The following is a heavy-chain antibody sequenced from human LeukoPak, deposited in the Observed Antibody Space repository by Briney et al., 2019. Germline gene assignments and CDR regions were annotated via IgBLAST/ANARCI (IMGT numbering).Heavy chain of an antibody. CDR1: GFTFSSYS. V-gene: IGHV3-21*01. Sequence: GGSLRLSCAASGFTFSSYSMNWVRQAPGKGLEWVSSISSSSSYIYYADSVKGRFTISRDNAKNSLYLQMNSLRAEDTAVDYCARDRQWLVFDYWGQGTLVTVSS. CDR3: ARDRQWLVFDY. D-gene: IGHD6-19*01. J-gene: IGHJ4*02. CDR2: ISSSSSYI.